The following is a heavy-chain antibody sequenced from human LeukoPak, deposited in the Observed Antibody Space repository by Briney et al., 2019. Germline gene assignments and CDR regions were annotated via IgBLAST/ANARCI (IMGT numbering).Heavy chain of an antibody. CDR2: ISGSGGST. CDR1: GFTFSNYA. D-gene: IGHD3-22*01. J-gene: IGHJ3*02. CDR3: AKDRDGITMIVVVIMTGAFDI. V-gene: IGHV3-23*01. Sequence: PGGSLRLSCAASGFTFSNYAMSWVRQAPGKGLEWVSGISGSGGSTYYADSVKGRFTISRDNSKNTLYLQMNSLRAEDTAVYYCAKDRDGITMIVVVIMTGAFDIWGQGTMVTVSS.